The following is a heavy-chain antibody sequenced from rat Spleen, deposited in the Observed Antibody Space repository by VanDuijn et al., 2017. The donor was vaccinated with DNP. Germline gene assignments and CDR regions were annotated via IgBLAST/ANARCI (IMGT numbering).Heavy chain of an antibody. CDR3: TTDIQNYYSEGGWFAY. Sequence: EVQLVESGGGPVQPGRSLKLSCVASGFIFSNYWMTWIRQAPGKGLEWVASISSTGDNTYYSDSVKGRFSLSRDNAKSTLFLQMDSLRSEDTATYYCTTDIQNYYSEGGWFAYWGQGVMVTVSS. CDR2: ISSTGDNT. D-gene: IGHD1-1*01. V-gene: IGHV5-31*01. CDR1: GFIFSNYW. J-gene: IGHJ2*01.